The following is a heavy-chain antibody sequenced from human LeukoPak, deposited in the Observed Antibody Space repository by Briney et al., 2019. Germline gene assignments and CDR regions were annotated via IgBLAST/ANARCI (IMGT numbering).Heavy chain of an antibody. CDR1: GFTFDDYA. Sequence: PGGSLRLSCAASGFTFDDYAMHWVRQAPGKGLEWVSTISWNSGSMGYADSVKGRFTISRDNAKNSLYLQMNSLRVEDTALYYCAKDTSHSGSTNFDYWGQGTLVTVSS. D-gene: IGHD1-26*01. CDR3: AKDTSHSGSTNFDY. V-gene: IGHV3-9*01. CDR2: ISWNSGSM. J-gene: IGHJ4*02.